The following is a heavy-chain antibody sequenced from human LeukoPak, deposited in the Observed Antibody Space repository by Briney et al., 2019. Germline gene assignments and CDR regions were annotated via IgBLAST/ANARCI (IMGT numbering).Heavy chain of an antibody. CDR3: ARSRYSGYDHSATTPTDY. CDR2: ISSSGSTI. J-gene: IGHJ4*02. V-gene: IGHV3-48*03. D-gene: IGHD3-22*01. CDR1: GFTFSSYE. Sequence: GGSLRLSCAASGFTFSSYEMNWVRQAPGKGLEWVSYISSSGSTIYYADSVKGRFTISRDNAKNSLYLQMNSLRAEDTAIYYCARSRYSGYDHSATTPTDYWGQGTLVTVSS.